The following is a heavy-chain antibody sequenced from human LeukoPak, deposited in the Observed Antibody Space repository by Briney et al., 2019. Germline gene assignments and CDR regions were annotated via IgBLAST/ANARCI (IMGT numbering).Heavy chain of an antibody. V-gene: IGHV3-23*01. CDR2: ISGSGGST. D-gene: IGHD3-10*01. Sequence: GGSLRLSCAASGFTFSSYAMSWVRQAPGKGLEWVSAISGSGGSTYYADSVKGRFTISRDNSKNTLYLQMNSLRAEDTAVYYCAKSALTYYYGSGTPDYWGQGTLVTVSS. CDR3: AKSALTYYYGSGTPDY. J-gene: IGHJ4*02. CDR1: GFTFSSYA.